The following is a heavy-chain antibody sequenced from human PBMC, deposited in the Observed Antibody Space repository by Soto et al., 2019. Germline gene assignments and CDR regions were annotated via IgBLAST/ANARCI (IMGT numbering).Heavy chain of an antibody. CDR2: IYSGGST. CDR1: GFTVSSNY. Sequence: GSLRLSCAASGFTVSSNYMSWVRQAPGKGLEWVSVIYSGGSTYYADSVKGRFTISRDNSKNTLYLQMNSLRAEDTAVYYCASSADDITIKDVWGQGTTVTVSS. V-gene: IGHV3-53*01. CDR3: ASSADDITIKDV. J-gene: IGHJ6*02. D-gene: IGHD3-10*01.